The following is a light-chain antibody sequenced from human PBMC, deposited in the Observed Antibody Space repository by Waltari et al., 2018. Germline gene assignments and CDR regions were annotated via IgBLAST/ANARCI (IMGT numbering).Light chain of an antibody. CDR1: SSDVGGYNY. CDR3: SSYTSSPV. J-gene: IGLJ2*01. V-gene: IGLV2-14*01. CDR2: DVS. Sequence: QSALPQPASVSGSPGQSITISCTGTSSDVGGYNYVSWYQQHPGKAPKLMIYDVSKRPSGVSNRFSGSKSGNTASLTISGLQAEDEADYYCSSYTSSPVFGGGTKLTVL.